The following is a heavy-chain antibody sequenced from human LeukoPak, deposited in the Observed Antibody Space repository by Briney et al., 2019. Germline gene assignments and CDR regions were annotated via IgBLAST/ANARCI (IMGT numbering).Heavy chain of an antibody. CDR3: AREPYYYGSGSYIDC. CDR1: GGSISSYY. CDR2: IHYSGNT. J-gene: IGHJ4*02. D-gene: IGHD3-10*01. V-gene: IGHV4-59*01. Sequence: SETLSLTCTVSGGSISSYYWSWIRQPPGKGLEWIGYIHYSGNTNYNPSLKSRVTISVDTSKNQFSLKLSSVTAADTAVYYCAREPYYYGSGSYIDCWGQGTLVTVSS.